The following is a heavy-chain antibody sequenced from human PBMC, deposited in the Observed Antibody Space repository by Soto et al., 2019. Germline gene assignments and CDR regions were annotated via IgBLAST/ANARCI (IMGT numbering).Heavy chain of an antibody. CDR2: INPSGGST. D-gene: IGHD3-10*01. J-gene: IGHJ4*02. CDR3: ASHSIGDRYGDYSDY. CDR1: GYTITNYY. V-gene: IGHV1-46*01. Sequence: QVQLVQSGAEVKKPGASVKVSCKASGYTITNYYIHWVRQAPGQRLEWMGIINPSGGSTSYAQKFQGRITMTWDTSTSTVYMELNSLRPEDTAVYYCASHSIGDRYGDYSDYWGRGTLVTVSS.